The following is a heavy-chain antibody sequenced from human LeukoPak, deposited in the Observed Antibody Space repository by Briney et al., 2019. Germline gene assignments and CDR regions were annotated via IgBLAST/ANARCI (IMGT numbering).Heavy chain of an antibody. CDR1: GFTFSSYS. CDR2: ISSSSSTI. V-gene: IGHV3-48*01. D-gene: IGHD6-19*01. CDR3: ARVKVSSGWYGYYGMDV. Sequence: GGSLRLSCAASGFTFSSYSMNWVRQAPGKGLEWVSYISSSSSTIYYADSVKGRFTISRDNAKNPLYLQMNSLRAEDTAVYYCARVKVSSGWYGYYGMDVWGQGTTVTVSS. J-gene: IGHJ6*02.